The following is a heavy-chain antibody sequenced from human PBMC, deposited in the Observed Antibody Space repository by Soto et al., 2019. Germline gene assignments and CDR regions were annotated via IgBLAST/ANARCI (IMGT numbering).Heavy chain of an antibody. CDR3: AKSRDAYNFYFYYGMDV. Sequence: TCTVSGGSISSSSYYWGWIRQPPGKGLEWIGSIYYSGSTYYNPSLKSRVTISRDNSKNTLYLQVSSLRAEDTAVYYCAKSRDAYNFYFYYGMDVWGQGTSVTVSS. J-gene: IGHJ6*02. CDR1: GGSISSSSYY. D-gene: IGHD1-1*01. V-gene: IGHV4-39*01. CDR2: IYYSGST.